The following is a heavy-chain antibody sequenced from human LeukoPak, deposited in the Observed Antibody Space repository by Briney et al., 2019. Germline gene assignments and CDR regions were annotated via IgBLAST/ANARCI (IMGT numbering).Heavy chain of an antibody. D-gene: IGHD3-16*01. CDR2: IKEDGSQK. V-gene: IGHV3-7*01. CDR1: GFSLSSQW. Sequence: PGGSLRLSCAASGFSLSSQWMSWVRQAPGKGPEWVANIKEDGSQKSYVDSEKGRFTISRDNAKNSLYLQMNSLRAEDTAVYYCARAFSWGQGTLVTVSS. J-gene: IGHJ5*02. CDR3: ARAFS.